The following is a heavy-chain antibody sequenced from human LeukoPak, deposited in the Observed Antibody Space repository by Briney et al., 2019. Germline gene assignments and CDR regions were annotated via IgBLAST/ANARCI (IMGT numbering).Heavy chain of an antibody. D-gene: IGHD6-13*01. CDR1: GGAISSSSYY. V-gene: IGHV4-39*01. CDR2: IHYSGST. J-gene: IGHJ4*02. CDR3: ARHVSDSSSWYPFDY. Sequence: SETLSLTCTVSGGAISSSSYYWSWIRQHPGKGLEWIGTIHYSGSTYYNPPLKSRVTISVDTSKNQFSLKLSSVTAADTAVYYCARHVSDSSSWYPFDYWGQRTLVTVSS.